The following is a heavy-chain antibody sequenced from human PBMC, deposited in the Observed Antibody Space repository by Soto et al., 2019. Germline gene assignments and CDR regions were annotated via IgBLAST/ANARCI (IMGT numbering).Heavy chain of an antibody. CDR2: IIPIFGTA. J-gene: IGHJ6*02. D-gene: IGHD3-16*01. CDR3: ASGEDLFFWGV. Sequence: QVQLVQSGAEVKKPGSSVKVSCKASGGTFSSYAISWVRQAPGQGLEWMGGIIPIFGTANYAQQFQGSVSFTADESTRTAYMALRRLSAEDTAVYYCASGEDLFFWGVWGRGTTVTVSS. CDR1: GGTFSSYA. V-gene: IGHV1-69*12.